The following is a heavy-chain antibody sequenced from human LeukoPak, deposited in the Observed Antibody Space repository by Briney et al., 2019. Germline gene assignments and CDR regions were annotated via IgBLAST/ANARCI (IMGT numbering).Heavy chain of an antibody. D-gene: IGHD2-8*01. CDR2: ISGSGGST. V-gene: IGHV3-23*01. J-gene: IGHJ4*02. CDR1: GFTLSIYA. Sequence: GGSLRLSCAASGFTLSIYAMSWVRQAPGKGLEWVSAISGSGGSTYYGDSVKGRFIISRDNSKNTLYLQMNSLRAEDTAVYYCARDMPLPYRTNGVCYGYLDYWGQGTLVTVSS. CDR3: ARDMPLPYRTNGVCYGYLDY.